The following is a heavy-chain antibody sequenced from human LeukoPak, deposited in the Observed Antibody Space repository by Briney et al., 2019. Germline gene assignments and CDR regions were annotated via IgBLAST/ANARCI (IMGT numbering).Heavy chain of an antibody. D-gene: IGHD2-2*01. Sequence: SETLSLTCTVSGGSISSGDYYWSWIRQPPGKGLEWIGYIYYSGSTYYNPSLKSRVTISVDTSKNQFSLKLSSVTAADTAVYYCARARRPIVVVPAGRYYFDYWGQGTPVTVSS. CDR2: IYYSGST. CDR3: ARARRPIVVVPAGRYYFDY. J-gene: IGHJ4*02. CDR1: GGSISSGDYY. V-gene: IGHV4-30-4*01.